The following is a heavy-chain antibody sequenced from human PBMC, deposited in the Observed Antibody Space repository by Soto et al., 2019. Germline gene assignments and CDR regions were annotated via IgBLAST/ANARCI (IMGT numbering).Heavy chain of an antibody. Sequence: QVQLVQSGAEVKKPGSSVKVSCKASGGTFSSYTISWVRQAPGQGLEWMGRIIPILGIPNYAQKFQGRVTITAEKSTSTVYMELSSLRSEDTAVYYCARFRGSYGMDVWGQGTTVTVSS. CDR3: ARFRGSYGMDV. V-gene: IGHV1-69*02. D-gene: IGHD3-10*01. CDR2: IIPILGIP. CDR1: GGTFSSYT. J-gene: IGHJ6*02.